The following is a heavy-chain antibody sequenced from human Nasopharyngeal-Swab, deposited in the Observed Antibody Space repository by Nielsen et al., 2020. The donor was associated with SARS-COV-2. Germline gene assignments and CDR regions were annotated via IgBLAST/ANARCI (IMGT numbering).Heavy chain of an antibody. CDR2: IYPGDSDT. D-gene: IGHD3-10*01. CDR3: AKTYYYGSGRTIWFDP. V-gene: IGHV5-51*01. J-gene: IGHJ5*02. Sequence: GESLKISCQGSGYSFSTYWIAWVRQMPGKGLEWMGIIYPGDSDTRYSPSFQGQVTISADKSVSTVYLQWSSLKASDTAMYYCAKTYYYGSGRTIWFDPWGQGTFVTVSS. CDR1: GYSFSTYW.